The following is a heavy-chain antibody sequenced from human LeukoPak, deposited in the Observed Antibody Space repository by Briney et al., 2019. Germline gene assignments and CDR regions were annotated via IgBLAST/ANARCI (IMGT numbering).Heavy chain of an antibody. V-gene: IGHV4-34*01. Sequence: PSETLSLTCAVYGGSFTSNYWSWIRQPPGKGLEWIGSIYFSGNTYYNPSLKTRVTISIDTSKNQFSLKLTSVTAADTAIFYCASGYFVHTFDFWGQGTLGTVSS. CDR1: GGSFTSNY. J-gene: IGHJ4*02. CDR3: ASGYFVHTFDF. CDR2: IYFSGNT. D-gene: IGHD3-9*01.